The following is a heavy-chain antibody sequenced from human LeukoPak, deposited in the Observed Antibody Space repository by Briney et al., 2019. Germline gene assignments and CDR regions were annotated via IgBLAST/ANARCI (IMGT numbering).Heavy chain of an antibody. CDR2: IIPIFGTA. CDR3: ASAKLETRAFDI. V-gene: IGHV1-69*13. CDR1: GYTFTSYY. J-gene: IGHJ3*02. D-gene: IGHD1-1*01. Sequence: GASVKVSCKASGYTFTSYYMHWVRQAPGQGLEWMGGIIPIFGTANYAQKFQGRVTITADESTSTAYMELSSLRSEDTAVYYCASAKLETRAFDIWGQGTMVTVSS.